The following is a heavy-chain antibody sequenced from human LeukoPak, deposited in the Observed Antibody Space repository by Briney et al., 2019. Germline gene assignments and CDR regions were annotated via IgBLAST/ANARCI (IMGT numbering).Heavy chain of an antibody. Sequence: GGSLRLSCVASGFIFSGYEMNWVRQAPGKGLEWVSYISNSGSTIYYADSVKGRFTISRDNAKNSLYLQMNSLRAEDTAVYYCAKHQASGTNSVIDAWGQGTLITVSS. D-gene: IGHD4/OR15-4a*01. CDR1: GFIFSGYE. J-gene: IGHJ5*02. CDR3: AKHQASGTNSVIDA. V-gene: IGHV3-48*03. CDR2: ISNSGSTI.